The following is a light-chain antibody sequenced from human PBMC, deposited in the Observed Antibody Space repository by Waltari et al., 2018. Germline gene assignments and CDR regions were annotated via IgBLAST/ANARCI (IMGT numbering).Light chain of an antibody. CDR2: AAS. Sequence: DIQMTQSPSSLSASVGNRVTITCRASQGISNSLAWYQQKPGKAPKLRVYAASRLESGVPSRFSGRGSGTDYTLTISSLQPEDFATYDCQQYYNTPRITFGQGTRLEIK. CDR1: QGISNS. CDR3: QQYYNTPRIT. V-gene: IGKV1-NL1*01. J-gene: IGKJ5*01.